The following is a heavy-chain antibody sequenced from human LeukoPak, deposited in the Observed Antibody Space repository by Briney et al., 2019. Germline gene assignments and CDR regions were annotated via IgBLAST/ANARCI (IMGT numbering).Heavy chain of an antibody. J-gene: IGHJ5*02. V-gene: IGHV1-18*01. CDR1: GYTFTSYG. Sequence: ASVKVSCKASGYTFTSYGISWVRQAPGQGLEWMGWISAYNGNTNYAQKLQGRVTMTTDTSTSTAYMELRSLRSDDTAVYNCARQQLVHNWFDPWGQGTLVTVSS. CDR3: ARQQLVHNWFDP. D-gene: IGHD6-13*01. CDR2: ISAYNGNT.